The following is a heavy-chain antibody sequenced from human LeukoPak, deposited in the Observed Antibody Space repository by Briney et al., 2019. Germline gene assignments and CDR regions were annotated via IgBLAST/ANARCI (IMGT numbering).Heavy chain of an antibody. J-gene: IGHJ4*02. CDR2: IIPIFGTA. CDR1: GGTFSSYA. Sequence: SVKLSRKASGGTFSSYAISWVRQAPGHGLEWMGGIIPIFGTANYAQKFQGRVTITADESTSTAYMELSSLRSEDTAVYYCARYSYGSGLYYFDYWGQGTLVTVSS. CDR3: ARYSYGSGLYYFDY. D-gene: IGHD3-10*01. V-gene: IGHV1-69*13.